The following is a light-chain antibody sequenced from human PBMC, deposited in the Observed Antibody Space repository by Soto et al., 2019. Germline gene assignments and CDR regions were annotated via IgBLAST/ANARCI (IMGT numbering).Light chain of an antibody. Sequence: QSVLTQPRSVSGSPGQSVTISCTGTNSDVGAYNSVSWYQQHPGKAPIVMIYDVSKRPSGVPDRFSGSKSGNTASLTISGLQAEDEADYYCCSYAGRSMLFGGGTKLTVL. CDR2: DVS. CDR3: CSYAGRSML. V-gene: IGLV2-11*01. J-gene: IGLJ2*01. CDR1: NSDVGAYNS.